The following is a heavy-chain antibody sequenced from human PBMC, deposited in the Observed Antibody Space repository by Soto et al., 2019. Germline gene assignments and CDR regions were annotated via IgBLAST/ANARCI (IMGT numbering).Heavy chain of an antibody. CDR2: IVPNVGTV. CDR3: ARRDTSGFLRYFDN. V-gene: IGHV1-69*06. J-gene: IGHJ4*02. Sequence: ASVKVSCKASGGTLSSFINYPINWVRQAPGQGLEWMGGIVPNVGTVNYAQKFQGRVTITADKSTGTAYMEVSSLRSEDTALYYCARRDTSGFLRYFDNWGQGTLVTVSS. D-gene: IGHD3-3*01. CDR1: GGTLSSFINYP.